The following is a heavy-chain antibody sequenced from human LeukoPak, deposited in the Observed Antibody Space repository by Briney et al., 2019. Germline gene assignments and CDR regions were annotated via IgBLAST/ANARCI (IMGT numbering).Heavy chain of an antibody. J-gene: IGHJ4*02. D-gene: IGHD2-2*01. CDR1: GFTFSSYA. Sequence: GGSLRLSSAASGFTFSSYAMSWVRQAPGKGLEWVSAISGSGGSTYYADSVKGRFTISRDNSKNTLYLQMSSLRAEDTAVYYCVKDLPAGGGVDYWGQGTLVTVSS. CDR3: VKDLPAGGGVDY. CDR2: ISGSGGST. V-gene: IGHV3-23*01.